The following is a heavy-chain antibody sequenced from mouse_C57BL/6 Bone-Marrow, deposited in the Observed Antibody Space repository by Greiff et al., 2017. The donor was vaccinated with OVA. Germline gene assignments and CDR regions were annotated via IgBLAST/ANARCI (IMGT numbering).Heavy chain of an antibody. CDR3: ARGPSYGYYFDY. V-gene: IGHV1-69*01. Sequence: QVHVKQPGAELVMPGASVKLSCKASGYTFTSYWMHWVKQRPGQGLEWIGEIDPSDSYTNYNQKFKGKSTLTVDKSSSTAYMQLSSLTSEDSAVYYCARGPSYGYYFDYWGQGTTLTVSS. CDR2: IDPSDSYT. D-gene: IGHD1-1*01. J-gene: IGHJ2*01. CDR1: GYTFTSYW.